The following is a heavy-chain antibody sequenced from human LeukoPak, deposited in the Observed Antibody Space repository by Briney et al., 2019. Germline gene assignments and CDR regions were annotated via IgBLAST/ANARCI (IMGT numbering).Heavy chain of an antibody. D-gene: IGHD1-26*01. CDR1: GFTFSSYA. CDR2: IYSGGST. Sequence: GGSLRLSCAASGFTFSSYAMSWVRQAPGKGLEWVSVIYSGGSTYYADSVKGRFTISRDNSKNTLYLQMNSLRAEDTAVYYCARDIVGATGFDYWGQGTLVTVSS. CDR3: ARDIVGATGFDY. J-gene: IGHJ4*02. V-gene: IGHV3-53*01.